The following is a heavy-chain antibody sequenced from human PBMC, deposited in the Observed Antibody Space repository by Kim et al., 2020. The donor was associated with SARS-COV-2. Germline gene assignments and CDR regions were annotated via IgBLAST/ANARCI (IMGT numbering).Heavy chain of an antibody. CDR2: IKRKTDGGTT. V-gene: IGHV3-15*01. D-gene: IGHD5-18*01. Sequence: GGSLRLSCAASGFTFSNAWMSWVRQAPGKGLEWVGRIKRKTDGGTTDYGEPVKGRITISRDDSKNTLYLQLNSLKTEDTAVYYCTTGPVVSDVDTDMVTDYWGQGILVTVSS. CDR3: TTGPVVSDVDTDMVTDY. J-gene: IGHJ4*02. CDR1: GFTFSNAW.